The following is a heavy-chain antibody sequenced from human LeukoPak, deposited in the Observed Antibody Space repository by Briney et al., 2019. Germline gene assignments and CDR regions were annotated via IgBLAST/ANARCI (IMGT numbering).Heavy chain of an antibody. Sequence: PGGSLRLSCAASGFTFSDYWMHWVRQVPAKGLVWVSRINTSGSSTTYADSVKGRFTISRDNAKNTLYLQMDSLRAEDTGVYYCARSNHADDFWGQGTLVTVSS. CDR2: INTSGSST. J-gene: IGHJ4*02. D-gene: IGHD1-14*01. CDR3: ARSNHADDF. CDR1: GFTFSDYW. V-gene: IGHV3-74*03.